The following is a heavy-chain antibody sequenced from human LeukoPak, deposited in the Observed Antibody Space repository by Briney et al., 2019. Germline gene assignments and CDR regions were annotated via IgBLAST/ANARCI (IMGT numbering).Heavy chain of an antibody. J-gene: IGHJ4*02. CDR2: IYYSGST. CDR3: ARVGDYGDFDY. D-gene: IGHD4-17*01. CDR1: GGSISSYY. Sequence: SETLSLTCTVSGGSISSYYWSWIRQPPGKGLEWIGYIYYSGSTNYNPSLKSRVTISVDTSKNQSSLKLSSVTAADTAVYYCARVGDYGDFDYWGQGTLVTVSS. V-gene: IGHV4-59*01.